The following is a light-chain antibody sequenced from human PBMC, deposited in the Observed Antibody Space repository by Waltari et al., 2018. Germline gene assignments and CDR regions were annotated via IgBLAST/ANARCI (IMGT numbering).Light chain of an antibody. CDR1: SSDIGGYDY. CDR2: DVT. V-gene: IGLV2-14*01. J-gene: IGLJ3*02. CDR3: GSYTSSGTLL. Sequence: QSALTQPASVSGSPGQSITISCTGTSSDIGGYDYVAWYQQHPGKVPKLMIYDVTKRPSGVSVRFSGSKSGNTASLTISGLQADDEADYYCGSYTSSGTLLFGGGTTLTVL.